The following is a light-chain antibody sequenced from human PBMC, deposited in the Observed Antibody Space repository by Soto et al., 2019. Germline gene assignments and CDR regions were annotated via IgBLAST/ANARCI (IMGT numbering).Light chain of an antibody. CDR3: QHYGTSPKWT. V-gene: IGKV3-20*01. Sequence: EIVVMQSPGTLSLSPGERGALFCRASQNISTTDLAWYQQKPGQAPRVLIYGTSTRAPGIPDRFSGSGSGTDFTLTITRLEPEDFAVYYCQHYGTSPKWTFGPGTKVDIK. CDR1: QNISTTD. CDR2: GTS. J-gene: IGKJ1*01.